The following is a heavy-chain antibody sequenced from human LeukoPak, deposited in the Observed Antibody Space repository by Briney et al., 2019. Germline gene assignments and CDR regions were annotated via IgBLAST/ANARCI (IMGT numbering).Heavy chain of an antibody. CDR2: ISGSGGST. CDR1: GFTFSSYS. J-gene: IGHJ5*02. CDR3: ARDRIYGGKNWFDP. Sequence: GGSLRLSCAASGFTFSSYSMNWVRQAPGKGLEWVSAISGSGGSTYYADSVKGRFTISRDNAKNTLYLQMNSLRAEDTAVYYCARDRIYGGKNWFDPWGQGTLVTVSS. V-gene: IGHV3-23*01. D-gene: IGHD4-23*01.